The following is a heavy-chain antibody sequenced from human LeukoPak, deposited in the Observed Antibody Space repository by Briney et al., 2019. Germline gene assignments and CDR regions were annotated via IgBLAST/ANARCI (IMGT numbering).Heavy chain of an antibody. V-gene: IGHV1-8*02. J-gene: IGHJ5*02. Sequence: ASVKVSCKAFGGTFSSYAISWVRQAPGQGLVWMGWINPNSGGTNYAQKFQGRVTLTRDMSTSTDYLELSSLRSEDTAVYYCARDNSVRDEAWWFNPWGQGTLVTVSS. CDR2: INPNSGGT. CDR3: ARDNSVRDEAWWFNP. D-gene: IGHD5-24*01. CDR1: GGTFSSYA.